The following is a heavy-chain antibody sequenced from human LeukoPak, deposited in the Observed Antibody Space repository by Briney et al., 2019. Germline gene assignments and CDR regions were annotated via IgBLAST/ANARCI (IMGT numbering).Heavy chain of an antibody. V-gene: IGHV4-59*01. J-gene: IGHJ4*02. CDR3: ARDGYSGNDGL. CDR2: ISYTGST. Sequence: PSETLSLTCTVSGGSISRYYWSWIRQHPGNGLEWIGYISYTGSTTYNSSLKSRVTISVDTSKNQFSLKLSSVTAADTAVYYCARDGYSGNDGLWGQGTLVTVSS. CDR1: GGSISRYY. D-gene: IGHD5-12*01.